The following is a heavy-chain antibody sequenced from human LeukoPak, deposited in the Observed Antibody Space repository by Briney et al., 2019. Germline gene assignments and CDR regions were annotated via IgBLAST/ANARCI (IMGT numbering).Heavy chain of an antibody. CDR2: FDPEGGET. D-gene: IGHD5-18*01. CDR3: ATARGYSYGLDY. Sequence: ASVKVSCKVSGYTLTELSMHWVRQAPGKGLEWMGGFDPEGGETIYAQKFQGRVTMTEDTSTDTAYMELSSLRSEDTAVYYCATARGYSYGLDYWGQGTLVTVSS. J-gene: IGHJ4*02. CDR1: GYTLTELS. V-gene: IGHV1-24*01.